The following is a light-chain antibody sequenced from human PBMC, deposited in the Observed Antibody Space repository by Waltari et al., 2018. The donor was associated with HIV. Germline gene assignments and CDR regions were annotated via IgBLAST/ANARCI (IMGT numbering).Light chain of an antibody. Sequence: QSVLTQPPSASGTPGQRVTISCSGSSSNIGRNYVYWYQQLPGTAPKLLIYRDRPRPAGGHARIAGSKAGTAASLAISGLRSEDEADYYCAAWDDSLSGQWVFGGGTKVTVL. J-gene: IGLJ3*02. CDR3: AAWDDSLSGQWV. CDR1: SSNIGRNY. V-gene: IGLV1-47*01. CDR2: RDR.